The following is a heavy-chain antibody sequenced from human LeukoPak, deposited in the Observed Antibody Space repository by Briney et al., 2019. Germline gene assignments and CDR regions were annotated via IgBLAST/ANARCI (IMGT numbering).Heavy chain of an antibody. CDR1: GFTFSSYA. J-gene: IGHJ4*02. D-gene: IGHD3-10*01. CDR3: ARERLAGEDY. V-gene: IGHV3-30-3*01. Sequence: GGSLRLSCAASGFTFSSYAMHWVRQAPGKGLEWVAVISYDGSNKYYADSVKGRFTISRDNSKNTLYLQMNSLRAEDTAVYYCARERLAGEDYWGQGTLVTVSS. CDR2: ISYDGSNK.